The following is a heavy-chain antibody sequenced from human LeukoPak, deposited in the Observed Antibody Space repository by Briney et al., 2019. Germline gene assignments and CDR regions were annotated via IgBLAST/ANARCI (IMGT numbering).Heavy chain of an antibody. CDR1: GYTFTGYY. Sequence: ASVKVSCKASGYTFTGYYMHWVRQAPGQGLEWMGRINPNSGGTNYAQKFQGRVTMTRDTSISTAYMELSRLRSDDTAVYCCARVSASYYNGHFDYWGQGTLVTVSS. V-gene: IGHV1-2*06. CDR2: INPNSGGT. J-gene: IGHJ4*02. D-gene: IGHD3-10*01. CDR3: ARVSASYYNGHFDY.